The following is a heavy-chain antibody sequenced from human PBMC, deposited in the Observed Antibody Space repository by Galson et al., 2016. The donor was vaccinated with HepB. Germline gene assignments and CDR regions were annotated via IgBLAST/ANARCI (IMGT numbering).Heavy chain of an antibody. CDR1: GGSISGNNW. J-gene: IGHJ6*02. V-gene: IGHV4-4*02. CDR2: IYHSGSA. Sequence: ETLSLTCAVSGGSISGNNWWSWVRQPPGKGLEWIGEIYHSGSANYNPSLKSRVTISVDKSKNQFSLKLSSVTAADTAVYYCARDPLGVVVVAATKYYYGMDVWGQGATVTVSS. D-gene: IGHD2-15*01. CDR3: ARDPLGVVVVAATKYYYGMDV.